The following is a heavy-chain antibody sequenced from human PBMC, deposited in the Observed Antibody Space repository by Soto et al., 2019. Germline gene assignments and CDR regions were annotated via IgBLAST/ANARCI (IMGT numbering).Heavy chain of an antibody. J-gene: IGHJ6*02. D-gene: IGHD2-8*01. Sequence: QVQLVQSGGEVTKPGASVKVSCKSSGYTFTSYGVSWVRQAPGQGLEWLGWISVYTGNTKQAQKFQDRVTLTTEASTGTASLELRNLRSDGTAVYYCARDRCTTDRCYTHHFDVWGQGTTVTVSS. V-gene: IGHV1-18*04. CDR1: GYTFTSYG. CDR3: ARDRCTTDRCYTHHFDV. CDR2: ISVYTGNT.